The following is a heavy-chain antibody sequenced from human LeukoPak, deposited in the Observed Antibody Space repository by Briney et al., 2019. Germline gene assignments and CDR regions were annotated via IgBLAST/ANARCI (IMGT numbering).Heavy chain of an antibody. CDR3: AKTNWGSDYFDY. V-gene: IGHV3-48*03. Sequence: GGSLRLSCAASGFTFSSYEMNWVRQAPGKGLKWVSYISSSGSTIYYADSVKGRFTISRDNSKNTLYLQMNSLRAEDTAVYYCAKTNWGSDYFDYWGQGTLVTVSS. J-gene: IGHJ4*02. D-gene: IGHD7-27*01. CDR1: GFTFSSYE. CDR2: ISSSGSTI.